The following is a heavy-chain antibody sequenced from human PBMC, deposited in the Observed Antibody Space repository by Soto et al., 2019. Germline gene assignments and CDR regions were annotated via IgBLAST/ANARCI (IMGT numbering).Heavy chain of an antibody. D-gene: IGHD2-8*01. V-gene: IGHV1-18*01. J-gene: IGHJ5*02. CDR1: GYTFTSYG. CDR2: ISAYNGNT. Sequence: ASVKVSCKASGYTFTSYGISWVRQAPGQGLEWMGWISAYNGNTNYARKLQGRVTMTTDTSTSTAYMELRSLRSDDTAVYYCARVDRWHEDIVLMVYGDNWFDPWGQGTLVTVSS. CDR3: ARVDRWHEDIVLMVYGDNWFDP.